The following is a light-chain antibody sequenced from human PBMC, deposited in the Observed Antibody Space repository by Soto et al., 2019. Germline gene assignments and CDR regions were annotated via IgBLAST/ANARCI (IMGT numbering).Light chain of an antibody. CDR3: SSHGGNSPDV. J-gene: IGLJ1*01. V-gene: IGLV2-8*01. CDR1: TSDIGGYNY. CDR2: EVN. Sequence: QSALTQPPSASGSPGQSVAISCTGATSDIGGYNYVSWYQQHPGKAPKLIIHEVNKRPSGVPDRFSGSKSGNTASLTVSGLQAEDEADYYCSSHGGNSPDVFGTGTKLTVL.